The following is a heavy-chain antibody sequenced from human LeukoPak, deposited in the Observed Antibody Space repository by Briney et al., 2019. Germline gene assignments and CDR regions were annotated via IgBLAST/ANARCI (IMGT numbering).Heavy chain of an antibody. CDR2: ISNSGGST. CDR3: AKKASSGYYYAFDY. J-gene: IGHJ4*02. Sequence: GGSLRLSCAASGFTFSSYAMSWVRQGPRKGLEWVSAISNSGGSTYYADSVKGRFTISKDNPKNTLYLEMNSLSAEDTAVYYCAKKASSGYYYAFDYWGQGTLVTVSS. D-gene: IGHD3-22*01. V-gene: IGHV3-23*01. CDR1: GFTFSSYA.